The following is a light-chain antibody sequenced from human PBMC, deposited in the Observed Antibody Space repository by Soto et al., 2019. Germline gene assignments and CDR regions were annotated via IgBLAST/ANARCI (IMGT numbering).Light chain of an antibody. J-gene: IGKJ5*01. CDR3: QQYNNWPPIT. CDR1: QSVSSN. Sequence: EFVLTQSPATLSVSPWERATLSCRASQSVSSNLAWHQQRPGQAPRLLIYGASTRATGIPARFSGSGSGTEFTLTISSLQSEDFAVYYCQQYNNWPPITFGQGTRLEIK. CDR2: GAS. V-gene: IGKV3-15*01.